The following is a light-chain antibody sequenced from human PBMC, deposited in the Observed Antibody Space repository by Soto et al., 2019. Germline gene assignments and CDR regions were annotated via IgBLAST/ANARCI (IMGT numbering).Light chain of an antibody. CDR3: QQSYSTPPYT. V-gene: IGKV1-39*01. Sequence: DIPMTQSPSSLSASVGDRVTITCRASQSISSHLNWYQQKPGKVPKLLIYATSSLQSGVPSRFSGSGSGTDFTLTISSLQPEDFATYYCQQSYSTPPYTFGQGTKLEIK. J-gene: IGKJ2*01. CDR2: ATS. CDR1: QSISSH.